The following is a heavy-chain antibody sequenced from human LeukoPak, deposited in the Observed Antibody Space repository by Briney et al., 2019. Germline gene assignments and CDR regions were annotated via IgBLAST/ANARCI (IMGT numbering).Heavy chain of an antibody. Sequence: SETLSLTCTVSGVSISSYYWSWIRQPPGKGLEWIGYIYYSGSTNYNPSLKSRVTISVDTSKNQFSLKLSSVTAADTAVYYCARLLANYGDYVYYYYMDVWGKGTTVTVSS. CDR2: IYYSGST. CDR1: GVSISSYY. J-gene: IGHJ6*03. D-gene: IGHD4-17*01. CDR3: ARLLANYGDYVYYYYMDV. V-gene: IGHV4-59*01.